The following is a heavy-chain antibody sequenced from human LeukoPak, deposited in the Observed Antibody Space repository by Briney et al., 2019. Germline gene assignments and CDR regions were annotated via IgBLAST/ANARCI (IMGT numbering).Heavy chain of an antibody. J-gene: IGHJ4*02. D-gene: IGHD2-15*01. CDR1: GGSISSYY. CDR3: ARGGVGWPYYFDY. CDR2: IYYSGST. V-gene: IGHV4-59*01. Sequence: SETLSLTCTVSGGSISSYYWSWIRQPPGKGLEWIGYIYYSGSTNYNPSLKNRVTISVDTSKNQFSLKLSSVTAADTAVYYCARGGVGWPYYFDYWGQGTLVTVSS.